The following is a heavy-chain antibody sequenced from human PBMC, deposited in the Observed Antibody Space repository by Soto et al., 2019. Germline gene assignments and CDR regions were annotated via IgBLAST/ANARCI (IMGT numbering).Heavy chain of an antibody. D-gene: IGHD3-16*02. CDR3: AKTTRDYIWGSYRYPVFDY. CDR2: ISGSGGST. V-gene: IGHV3-23*01. J-gene: IGHJ4*02. CDR1: GFTFSSYA. Sequence: PGGSLRLSCAASGFTFSSYAMSWVRQAPGKGLEWVSAISGSGGSTYYADSVKGRFTISRDNSKNTLYLQMNSLRAEDTAVYYCAKTTRDYIWGSYRYPVFDYWGQGTLVTV.